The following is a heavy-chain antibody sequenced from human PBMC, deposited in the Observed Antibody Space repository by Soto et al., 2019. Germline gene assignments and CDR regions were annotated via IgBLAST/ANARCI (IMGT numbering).Heavy chain of an antibody. J-gene: IGHJ4*02. D-gene: IGHD6-19*01. CDR3: ANEAAVAGPFDY. V-gene: IGHV3-23*01. Sequence: QRDSYAAAEFTFRSYAMSWVSKAPGKGLEWVSAISGSGGSTYYADSVKGRFTISRDNSKNTLYLQMNSLRAEDTAVYYCANEAAVAGPFDYWGQGTLVTVSS. CDR2: ISGSGGST. CDR1: EFTFRSYA.